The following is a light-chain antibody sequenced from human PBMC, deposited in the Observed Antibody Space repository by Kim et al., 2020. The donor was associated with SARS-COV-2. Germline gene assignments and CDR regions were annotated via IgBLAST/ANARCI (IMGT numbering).Light chain of an antibody. CDR2: DVS. J-gene: IGLJ1*01. CDR3: SSYTSSSTRV. Sequence: QSALTQPASVSVSPGLSITISCSGTSSDVGGYNYVSWYQQHPGKAPKLMIYDVSNRPSGVSNRFSGSKSGNTASLTISGLQAEDEADYYCSSYTSSSTRVFGTGTKVTVL. V-gene: IGLV2-14*03. CDR1: SSDVGGYNY.